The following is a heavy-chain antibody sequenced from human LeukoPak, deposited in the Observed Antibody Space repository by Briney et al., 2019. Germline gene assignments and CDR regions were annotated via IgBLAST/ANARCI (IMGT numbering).Heavy chain of an antibody. CDR2: IWYDGSNK. CDR3: ARSNTVAAAGDWFDP. CDR1: GFTFSSYG. Sequence: SGGSLRLSCAASGFTFSSYGVHWVRQAPGKGLEWVAVIWYDGSNKYYADSVKGRFTISRDNSKNTLYLQMNSLRAGDTAVYYCARSNTVAAAGDWFDPWGQGTLVTVSS. J-gene: IGHJ5*02. V-gene: IGHV3-33*01. D-gene: IGHD6-13*01.